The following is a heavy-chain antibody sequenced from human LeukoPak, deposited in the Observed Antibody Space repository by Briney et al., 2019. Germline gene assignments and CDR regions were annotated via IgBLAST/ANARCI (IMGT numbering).Heavy chain of an antibody. CDR2: IYYSGIT. Sequence: SETLSLTCAVYGGSFSGYYWSWIRQPPGKGLEWIGYIYYSGITNYNPSLKSRVTISVDTSKNQFSLKLSSVTAADTAVYYCAGGNYGSGSTDYWGQGTLVTASS. J-gene: IGHJ4*02. D-gene: IGHD3-10*01. V-gene: IGHV4-59*08. CDR1: GGSFSGYY. CDR3: AGGNYGSGSTDY.